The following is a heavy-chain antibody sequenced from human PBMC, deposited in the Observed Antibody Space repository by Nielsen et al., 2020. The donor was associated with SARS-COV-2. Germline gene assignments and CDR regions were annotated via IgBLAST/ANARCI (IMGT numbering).Heavy chain of an antibody. V-gene: IGHV1-2*06. CDR1: GYTFTDDY. CDR2: LNPYSGGT. Sequence: ASVKVSCKASGYTFTDDYIHWVRQAPGQGLEWMGRLNPYSGGTNYAQKFQGTVTMTRDASISTVYMELTSDDTAVYYCARARATIFGLVMSYGMDVWGQGTTVAVSS. D-gene: IGHD3/OR15-3a*01. CDR3: ARARATIFGLVMSYGMDV. J-gene: IGHJ6*02.